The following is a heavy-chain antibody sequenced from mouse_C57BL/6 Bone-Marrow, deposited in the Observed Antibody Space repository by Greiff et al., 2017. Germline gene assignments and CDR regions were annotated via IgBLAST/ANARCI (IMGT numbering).Heavy chain of an antibody. CDR1: GFTFSDYY. Sequence: EVKLMESGGGLVQPGGSLKLSCAASGFTFSDYYLYWVRQTPEKRLEWVAYISNGGGSTYYPDTVKGRFTISRDNAKNTLYLQMSRLKSEDTAMYYCARRVDDDDVAWFAYWGQGTLVTVSA. D-gene: IGHD2-4*01. V-gene: IGHV5-12*01. CDR3: ARRVDDDDVAWFAY. J-gene: IGHJ3*01. CDR2: ISNGGGST.